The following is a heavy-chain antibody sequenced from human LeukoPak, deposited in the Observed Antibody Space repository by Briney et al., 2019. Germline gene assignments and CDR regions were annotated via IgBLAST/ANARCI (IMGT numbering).Heavy chain of an antibody. Sequence: PSETLSLTCTVSGGSISTGGYYWSWIRQLPGKGLEWIGYIYYSGSTYYNPSLKSRVTISVDTSKNQFSLKLSSVTAADTAVYYCARNAADYDFWSGYTYGMDVWGQGTTVTVSS. CDR1: GGSISTGGYY. J-gene: IGHJ6*02. D-gene: IGHD3-3*01. CDR3: ARNAADYDFWSGYTYGMDV. CDR2: IYYSGST. V-gene: IGHV4-31*03.